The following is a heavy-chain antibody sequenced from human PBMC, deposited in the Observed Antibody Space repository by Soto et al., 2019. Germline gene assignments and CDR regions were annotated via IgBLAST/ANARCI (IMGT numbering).Heavy chain of an antibody. CDR2: IVPVFETT. CDR1: GGTFDSFA. CDR3: APGIGEDAVVPLYCYYDMDG. J-gene: IGHJ6*02. V-gene: IGHV1-69*13. Sequence: GASVKVSCKASGGTFDSFAISWVRQAPGQGLEWLGGIVPVFETTDYAQKFQDRVTITADGSTGTAYMELSSVTYEDTAIYYCAPGIGEDAVVPLYCYYDMDGWGQGTTVTVSS.